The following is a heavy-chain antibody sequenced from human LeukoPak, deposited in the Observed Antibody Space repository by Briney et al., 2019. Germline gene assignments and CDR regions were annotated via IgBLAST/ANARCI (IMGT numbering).Heavy chain of an antibody. CDR1: GFTFSSYE. V-gene: IGHV3-48*03. CDR3: AREGYSGYNFDF. J-gene: IGHJ4*02. D-gene: IGHD5-12*01. Sequence: GGSLRLSCAASGFTFSSYEMNWVRQAPGKGLEWVSYISSSGSTIYYADSVKGRFTISRDNAKNSLYLQMNSLRAEDTAVNYCAREGYSGYNFDFWGQGTLVTVSS. CDR2: ISSSGSTI.